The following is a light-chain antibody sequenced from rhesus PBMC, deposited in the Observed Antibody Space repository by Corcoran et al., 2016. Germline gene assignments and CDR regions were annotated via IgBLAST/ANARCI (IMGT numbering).Light chain of an antibody. CDR3: QQYNNSPFT. CDR2: YAS. J-gene: IGKJ3*01. V-gene: IGKV1-66*01. CDR1: QGINNY. Sequence: DIQMTQSPSSLSASVGDTVTITCRASQGINNYLSWYQQKPGKAPKPLFYYASSLETGVQSRFSGSGSGTDYTLPISSLPPEDIATYYFQQYNNSPFTFGPGTKLDIK.